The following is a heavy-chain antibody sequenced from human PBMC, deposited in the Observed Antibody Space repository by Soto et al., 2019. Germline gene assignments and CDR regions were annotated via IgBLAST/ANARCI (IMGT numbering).Heavy chain of an antibody. V-gene: IGHV4-34*01. CDR2: INHSGST. D-gene: IGHD1-1*01. Sequence: PSETLSLTCAVYGGSFSGYSWTWIRQPPGNGLEWIGYINHSGSTNYNPSLKSRVTISVDTSKNQFSLKLSSVTAADTAVYYCARLVNWNSFDYWGQGTLVTVSS. CDR3: ARLVNWNSFDY. J-gene: IGHJ4*02. CDR1: GGSFSGYS.